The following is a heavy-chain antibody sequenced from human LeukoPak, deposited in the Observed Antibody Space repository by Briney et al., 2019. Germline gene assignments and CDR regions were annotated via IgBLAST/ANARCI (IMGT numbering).Heavy chain of an antibody. CDR3: TREAIATGYAYD. CDR1: GFSFSPYA. Sequence: GGSLRLSCAATGFSFSPYALSWVRQAPGKGLEWVSAISSGGDRTYYADSVTGRFTTSRDNSKNMLFLQMSSLRAEDAAMYYCTREAIATGYAYDWGQGTLVTVFS. D-gene: IGHD3-16*01. CDR2: ISSGGDRT. J-gene: IGHJ4*02. V-gene: IGHV3-23*01.